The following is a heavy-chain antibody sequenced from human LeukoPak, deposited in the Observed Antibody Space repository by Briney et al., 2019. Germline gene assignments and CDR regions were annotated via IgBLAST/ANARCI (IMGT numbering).Heavy chain of an antibody. CDR2: IRNKANSYTT. V-gene: IGHV3-72*01. Sequence: GGSLRLSCAVSGFTFSDYYMDWVRQAPGKGLEWVGRIRNKANSYTTEYAASVKGRFTISRDDSKNSLYLQMNSLKAEDTAMYYCARGVLWSGYFYFDYWGQGTLVTVSS. CDR3: ARGVLWSGYFYFDY. D-gene: IGHD3-3*01. J-gene: IGHJ4*02. CDR1: GFTFSDYY.